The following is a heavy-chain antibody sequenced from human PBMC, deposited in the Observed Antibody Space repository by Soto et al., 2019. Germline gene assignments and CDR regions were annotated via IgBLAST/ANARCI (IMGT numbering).Heavy chain of an antibody. D-gene: IGHD2-15*01. J-gene: IGHJ5*02. CDR3: AKTPFDP. CDR1: GFTFSSYG. CDR2: ISYDGSNK. Sequence: QVQLVESGGGVVQPGRSLRLSCAASGFTFSSYGMHWVRQAPGKGLEWVAVISYDGSNKYYADSVKGRFTISRDNSKNTLYLLMTSLRAEDTAVYYCAKTPFDPWGQGTLVTVSS. V-gene: IGHV3-30*18.